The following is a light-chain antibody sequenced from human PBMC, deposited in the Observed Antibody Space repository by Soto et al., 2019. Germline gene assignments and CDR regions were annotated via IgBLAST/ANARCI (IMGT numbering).Light chain of an antibody. CDR1: QSVSSN. CDR2: GAS. J-gene: IGKJ5*01. Sequence: EIVMTQSPATLSVSPGERATLSCRASQSVSSNLAWYQQKPGQAPRLLIYGASRRAPGIPDRFSGSGSGTDFTLTISRLEPEDFAVYYCQQYAGSSTFGQGTRLEIK. V-gene: IGKV3-20*01. CDR3: QQYAGSST.